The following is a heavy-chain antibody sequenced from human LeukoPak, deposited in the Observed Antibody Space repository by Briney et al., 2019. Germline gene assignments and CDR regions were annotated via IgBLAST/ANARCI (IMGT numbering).Heavy chain of an antibody. J-gene: IGHJ6*02. Sequence: GGSLRLSCAASGFTFSSYGMHWVRQAPGKGLEWVAVISYDGSNKYYADSVKGRFTISRDNSKNTLYLRMNSLRAEDTAVYYCAKEAESWARNYYYGMDVWGQGTTVTVSS. D-gene: IGHD7-27*01. CDR3: AKEAESWARNYYYGMDV. CDR2: ISYDGSNK. CDR1: GFTFSSYG. V-gene: IGHV3-30*18.